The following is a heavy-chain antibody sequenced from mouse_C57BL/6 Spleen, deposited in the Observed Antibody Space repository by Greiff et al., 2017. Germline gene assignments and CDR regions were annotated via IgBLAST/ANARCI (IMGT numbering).Heavy chain of an antibody. V-gene: IGHV1-82*01. J-gene: IGHJ2*01. CDR1: GYAFSSSW. CDR3: ARWGAYYLDY. CDR2: IYPGDGDT. Sequence: QVQLQQSGPELVKPGASVKISCKASGYAFSSSWMNWVKQRPGKGLEWIGRIYPGDGDTNYNGKFKGKATLTADKSSSTAYMQLSSLTSEDSAVYFCARWGAYYLDYWGQGTTLTVSS.